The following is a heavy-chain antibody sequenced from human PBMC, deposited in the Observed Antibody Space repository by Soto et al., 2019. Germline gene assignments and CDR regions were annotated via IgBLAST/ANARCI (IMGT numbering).Heavy chain of an antibody. Sequence: TLSLTCTVSGGSISSYYWSWIRQPPGKGLEWIGYIYYSGSTNCNPSLKSRVTISVDTSKNQFSLKLSSVTAADTAVYYCARRGYSYGYFDYWGQGTLVTVSS. CDR2: IYYSGST. D-gene: IGHD5-18*01. J-gene: IGHJ4*02. V-gene: IGHV4-59*08. CDR1: GGSISSYY. CDR3: ARRGYSYGYFDY.